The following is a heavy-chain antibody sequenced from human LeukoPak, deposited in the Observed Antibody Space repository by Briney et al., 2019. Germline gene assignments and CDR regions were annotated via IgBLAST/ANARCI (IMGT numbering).Heavy chain of an antibody. CDR2: IYHSGST. J-gene: IGHJ4*02. Sequence: SQTLSLTCAVSGGSISSGGYSWSWIRQPPGKGLEWIGYIYHSGSTYYNPSLKSRVTISVDRSKNQFSLKLSSVTAADTAVYYCARAVEGIVATISYLDYWGQGTLVTVSS. CDR3: ARAVEGIVATISYLDY. V-gene: IGHV4-30-2*01. CDR1: GGSISSGGYS. D-gene: IGHD5-12*01.